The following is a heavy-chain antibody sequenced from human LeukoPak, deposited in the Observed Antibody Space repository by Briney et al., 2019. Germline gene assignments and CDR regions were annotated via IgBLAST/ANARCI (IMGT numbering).Heavy chain of an antibody. D-gene: IGHD6-19*01. CDR2: ISSSGTNI. J-gene: IGHJ4*02. CDR3: GRGGASGGSSGWYNL. V-gene: IGHV3-48*02. CDR1: GFTFSAYS. Sequence: SGGSLRLSCVASGFTFSAYSMNWVRQAPGKGLEWVSFISSSGTNIYYADSVKGRFTISRDNAKNSLYLQMNSLRDEDTAVYCCGRGGASGGSSGWYNLWGQGTQVTASS.